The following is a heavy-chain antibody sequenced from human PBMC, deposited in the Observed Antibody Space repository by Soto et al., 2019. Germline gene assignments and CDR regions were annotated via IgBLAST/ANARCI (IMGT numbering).Heavy chain of an antibody. Sequence: ASVKVSCKSSGYTFTSYAMHWVRQAPGQRLEWMGWINAGNGNTKYSQKFQGRVTITRDTSASTAYMELSSLRSEDTAVYYCAGVPVVISGSGRTDSYYSYYRAVWAKGPRSPSP. CDR1: GYTFTSYA. CDR2: INAGNGNT. J-gene: IGHJ6*03. V-gene: IGHV1-3*01. D-gene: IGHD3-10*01. CDR3: AGVPVVISGSGRTDSYYSYYRAV.